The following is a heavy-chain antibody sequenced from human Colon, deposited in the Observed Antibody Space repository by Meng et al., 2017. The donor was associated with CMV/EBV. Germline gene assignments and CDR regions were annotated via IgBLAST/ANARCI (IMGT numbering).Heavy chain of an antibody. V-gene: IGHV1-2*02. CDR1: GYTFTAFY. D-gene: IGHD1-1*01. CDR3: ARGERKVEYFHH. J-gene: IGHJ1*01. Sequence: CEASGYTFTAFYIHWVRQAPGQGLEWLGWIDSSNGDTDSAQKFQGRVTMTRDTSINRVYMEMTRLTYDDTAVYFCARGERKVEYFHHWGQGTLVTVSS. CDR2: IDSSNGDT.